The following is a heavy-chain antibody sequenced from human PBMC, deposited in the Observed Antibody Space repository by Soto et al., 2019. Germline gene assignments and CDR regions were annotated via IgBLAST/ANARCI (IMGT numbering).Heavy chain of an antibody. V-gene: IGHV3-23*01. CDR2: ISGTADDT. D-gene: IGHD3-22*01. CDR1: GLTFSAYA. J-gene: IGHJ3*01. CDR3: AKRFGSGYYSAFDV. Sequence: PGGSLRLSCTASGLTFSAYAMTWVRQAPGKGLEWVSTISGTADDTYYAGSVKGRFIISRDNSKNTLFLQMNSLRAEDTALYHCAKRFGSGYYSAFDVWGQGTMVTVSS.